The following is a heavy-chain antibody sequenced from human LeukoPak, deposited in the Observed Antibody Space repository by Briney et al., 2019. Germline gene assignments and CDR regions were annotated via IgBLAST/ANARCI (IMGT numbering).Heavy chain of an antibody. Sequence: SETLSLTCTVSGYSISSGYYWGWIRQPPGKGLEWIGSIYHSGSTYYTPSLKSRVTISVDTSKNQFSLKLSSVTGADTAVYYCERDVLLWFGESGYYFDYWGQGTLVTVPS. V-gene: IGHV4-38-2*02. J-gene: IGHJ4*02. CDR2: IYHSGST. CDR3: ERDVLLWFGESGYYFDY. CDR1: GYSISSGYY. D-gene: IGHD3-10*01.